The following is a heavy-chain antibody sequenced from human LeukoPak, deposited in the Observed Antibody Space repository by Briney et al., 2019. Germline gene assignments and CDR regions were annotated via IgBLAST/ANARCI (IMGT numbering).Heavy chain of an antibody. D-gene: IGHD3-16*01. CDR2: INPNSGGA. Sequence: ASVKVSCKASGYTFTGYYMHWVRQAPGQGLEWMGRINPNSGGANYAQKFQGRVTMTRNTSISTAYMELSSLRSEDTAVYYCARGSPNMGLVNWFDPWGQGTLVTVSS. CDR3: ARGSPNMGLVNWFDP. CDR1: GYTFTGYY. J-gene: IGHJ5*02. V-gene: IGHV1-2*06.